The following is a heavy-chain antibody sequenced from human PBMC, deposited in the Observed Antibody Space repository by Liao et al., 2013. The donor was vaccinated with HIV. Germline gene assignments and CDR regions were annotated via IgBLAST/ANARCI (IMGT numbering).Heavy chain of an antibody. CDR3: ARTDQYYDFWNGYENWFDP. V-gene: IGHV4-59*12. CDR1: GGSISSYY. Sequence: QVQLQESGPGLVKPSETLSLTCTVSGGSISSYYWSWIRQPPGKGLEWIGYISYSWSTSYNPSLKSRVTISVDTSKNQFSLKLSSVTAADTAVYYCARTDQYYDFWNGYENWFDPWGQGTLVTVSS. CDR2: ISYSWST. D-gene: IGHD3-3*01. J-gene: IGHJ5*02.